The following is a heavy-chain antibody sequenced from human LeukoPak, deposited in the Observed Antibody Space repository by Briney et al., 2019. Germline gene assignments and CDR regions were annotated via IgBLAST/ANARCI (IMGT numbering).Heavy chain of an antibody. D-gene: IGHD3-16*01. V-gene: IGHV3-23*01. J-gene: IGHJ4*02. CDR3: AKDRGTYVWRTIDY. Sequence: GGSLRLSCAASGFTFSSFDMSWVRQAPGEGLEWVSAISGSGGSTYNADSVKGRFTISRDNSKNTLYLQMNSLRAEDTAVYYCAKDRGTYVWRTIDYWGQGTLVTVSS. CDR1: GFTFSSFD. CDR2: ISGSGGST.